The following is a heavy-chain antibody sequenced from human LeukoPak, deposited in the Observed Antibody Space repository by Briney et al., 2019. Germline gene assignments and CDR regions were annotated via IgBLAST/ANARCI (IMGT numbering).Heavy chain of an antibody. D-gene: IGHD2-2*01. Sequence: PAGALRLSCAASGFTFSRFAMHGVRQAPAKGLEGISYINTDSSDIHYADSVKGRFTISRDNARNTLFLQLSSLRAEDSAVYYCARDTFQPGLIDSWGQGTLVTVSS. CDR1: GFTFSRFA. J-gene: IGHJ4*02. CDR3: ARDTFQPGLIDS. V-gene: IGHV3-21*05. CDR2: INTDSSDI.